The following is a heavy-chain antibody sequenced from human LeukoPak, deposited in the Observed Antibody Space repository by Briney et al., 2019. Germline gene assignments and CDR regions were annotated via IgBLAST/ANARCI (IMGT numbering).Heavy chain of an antibody. J-gene: IGHJ4*02. CDR1: GGSISSSSYY. CDR2: IYYSGST. Sequence: SETLSLTCTVFGGSISSSSYYWGWIRQPPGKGLEWIGSIYYSGSTYYNPSLKSRVTISVDTSKNQFSLKLSSVTAADTAVYYCARIEMATITLDYWGQGTLVTVSS. V-gene: IGHV4-39*07. D-gene: IGHD5-24*01. CDR3: ARIEMATITLDY.